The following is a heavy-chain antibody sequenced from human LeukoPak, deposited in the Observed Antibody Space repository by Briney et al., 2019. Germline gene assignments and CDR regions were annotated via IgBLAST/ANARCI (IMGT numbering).Heavy chain of an antibody. V-gene: IGHV5-51*01. D-gene: IGHD3-22*01. CDR2: IYPGDSDT. CDR3: ARGGYDSSGYYLDKYYFDY. Sequence: GEALKISCKGSGYRFTSYWIGGVRQMPGKGLEWRGIIYPGDSDTSYSPSFQGQVTISADKSISTAYLQWSSLKASDTAMYYCARGGYDSSGYYLDKYYFDYWGQGTLVTVSS. J-gene: IGHJ4*02. CDR1: GYRFTSYW.